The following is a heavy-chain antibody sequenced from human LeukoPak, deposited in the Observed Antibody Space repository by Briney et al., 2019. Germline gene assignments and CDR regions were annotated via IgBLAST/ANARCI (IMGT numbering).Heavy chain of an antibody. D-gene: IGHD6-13*01. CDR3: ARDRDIAAAGNWFDP. J-gene: IGHJ5*02. CDR2: ISSNGGST. CDR1: GFTFSDYS. V-gene: IGHV3-64*04. Sequence: PGGSLRLSCSASGFTFSDYSMHWVRQAPGKGLEYVSAISSNGGSTYYASSVKGRFTISRDNAKNSLYLQMNSLRAEDTAVYYCARDRDIAAAGNWFDPWGQGTLVTVSS.